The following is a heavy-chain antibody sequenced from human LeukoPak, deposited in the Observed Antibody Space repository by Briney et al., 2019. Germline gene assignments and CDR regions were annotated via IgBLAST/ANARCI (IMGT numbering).Heavy chain of an antibody. D-gene: IGHD5-18*01. V-gene: IGHV1-18*01. CDR1: GYTFTIYG. J-gene: IGHJ4*02. CDR2: ISAYNGNT. CDR3: ARDQRGRVGGYSYGFFDY. Sequence: ASVKLSRKASGYTFTIYGISCVRQAPRQGLEWMGGISAYNGNTNYTQKLQGRVTMTTDTSTSTAYMELRSLRSDDTAVYYCARDQRGRVGGYSYGFFDYWGQGTLVTVSS.